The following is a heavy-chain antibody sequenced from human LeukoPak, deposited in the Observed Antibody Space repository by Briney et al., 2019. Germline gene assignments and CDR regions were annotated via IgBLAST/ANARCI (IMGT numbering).Heavy chain of an antibody. CDR2: INHSGST. J-gene: IGHJ4*02. CDR3: ARGYYDSSGYRVGDY. CDR1: GGSISSYY. Sequence: SETLSLTCTVSGGSISSYYWSWIRQPPGKGLEWIGEINHSGSTNYNPSLKSRVTISVDTSKNQFSLKLSSVTAADTAVYYCARGYYDSSGYRVGDYWGQGTLVTVSS. D-gene: IGHD3-22*01. V-gene: IGHV4-59*01.